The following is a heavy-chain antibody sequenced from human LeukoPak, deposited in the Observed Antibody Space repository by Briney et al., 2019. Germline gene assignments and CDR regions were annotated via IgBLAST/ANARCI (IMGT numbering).Heavy chain of an antibody. V-gene: IGHV4-31*03. Sequence: SETLSLTCTVSGGSISSGGYYWSWIRQHPGKGLEWIGYIYYSGSTYYNPSLKSRVTMSVGTSKNHFSLKLSSVTAADTAVYYCASSPRESGYYYFDYWGQGTLVTVSS. CDR1: GGSISSGGYY. CDR3: ASSPRESGYYYFDY. CDR2: IYYSGST. D-gene: IGHD3-3*01. J-gene: IGHJ4*02.